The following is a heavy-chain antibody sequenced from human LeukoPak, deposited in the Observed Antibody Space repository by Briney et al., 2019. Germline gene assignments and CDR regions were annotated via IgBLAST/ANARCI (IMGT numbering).Heavy chain of an antibody. Sequence: ASVTVSCLASGYTFTGYYMHWVRQAPGQGLEWMGWINPNSGDTNYAQKFQGRVTMTRDTAISTAYMELSRLRSDDPGMCYCASPGGGVAGHFDYWGQGTRVTVSS. CDR3: ASPGGGVAGHFDY. D-gene: IGHD6-19*01. J-gene: IGHJ4*02. V-gene: IGHV1-2*02. CDR1: GYTFTGYY. CDR2: INPNSGDT.